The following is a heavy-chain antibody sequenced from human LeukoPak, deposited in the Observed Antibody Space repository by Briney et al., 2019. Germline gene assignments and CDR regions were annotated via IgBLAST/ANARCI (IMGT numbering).Heavy chain of an antibody. J-gene: IGHJ4*02. CDR1: GYIFTSYW. CDR2: IHGADSKT. CDR3: ARARNSDFYFDY. V-gene: IGHV5-51*01. D-gene: IGHD4-11*01. Sequence: GESLKISCKGSGYIFTSYWIGWVRQMPGEGLEWMGFIHGADSKTEYSLSFQGQVTISLDKSISTAYLEWNNLRPSDTAIYYCARARNSDFYFDYWGQGTLVTVPS.